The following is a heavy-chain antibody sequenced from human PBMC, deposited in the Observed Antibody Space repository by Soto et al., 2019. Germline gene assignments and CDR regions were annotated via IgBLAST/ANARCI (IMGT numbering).Heavy chain of an antibody. V-gene: IGHV3-7*03. Sequence: QPGGSLRLSCAASGFTFSSYWMSWVRQAPGKGLEWVANIKQDGSEKYYVDSVKGRFTISRDNAKNSLYLQMNSLRAEDTAVYYCARDDYGDYGWFDPWGQGTLVTVSS. CDR3: ARDDYGDYGWFDP. D-gene: IGHD4-17*01. CDR2: IKQDGSEK. CDR1: GFTFSSYW. J-gene: IGHJ5*02.